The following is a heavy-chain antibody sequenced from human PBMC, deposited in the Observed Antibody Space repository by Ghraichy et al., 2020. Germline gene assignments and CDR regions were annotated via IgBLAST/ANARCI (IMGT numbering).Heavy chain of an antibody. V-gene: IGHV4-39*01. CDR3: ASQYIPEDGPPYFDF. CDR1: GGSMENTNYY. CDR2: VSYSGTT. J-gene: IGHJ4*02. Sequence: SETLSPTCSVSGGSMENTNYYWAWVRQPPGKGLEWIGSVSYSGTTYYNPSLKSRLTIIAATSKNQFSLRLTSLTAADTAVFYCASQYIPEDGPPYFDFWGQGALVTASS. D-gene: IGHD5-24*01.